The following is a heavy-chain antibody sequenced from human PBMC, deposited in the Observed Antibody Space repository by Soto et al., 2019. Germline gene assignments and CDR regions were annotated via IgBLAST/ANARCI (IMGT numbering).Heavy chain of an antibody. V-gene: IGHV1-69*02. Sequence: SVKVSCKASGGTFSSYTISWVRQAPGQGLEWMGRINPIRGITNYAQKFQGRVTMTRDKSRSTVYMELSSLRSGDTAVFYCAISTTDFHYWGQGTLVTVSS. J-gene: IGHJ4*02. CDR1: GGTFSSYT. D-gene: IGHD4-4*01. CDR3: AISTTDFHY. CDR2: INPIRGIT.